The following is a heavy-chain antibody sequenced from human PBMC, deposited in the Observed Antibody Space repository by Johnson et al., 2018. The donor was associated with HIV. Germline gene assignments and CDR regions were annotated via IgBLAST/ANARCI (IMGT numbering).Heavy chain of an antibody. Sequence: QVHLVESGGGLVKPGGSLRLSCAASGFTFSDYYMSWIRQAPGKGLEWVSYISSSGSTIYYADSVKGRFTISRDNAKNSLYLQMNSLRAEDTAVYYCARDSGGMYSSGWYGLGAFDIWGQGTMVTVSS. CDR2: ISSSGSTI. D-gene: IGHD6-19*01. V-gene: IGHV3-11*04. CDR1: GFTFSDYY. CDR3: ARDSGGMYSSGWYGLGAFDI. J-gene: IGHJ3*02.